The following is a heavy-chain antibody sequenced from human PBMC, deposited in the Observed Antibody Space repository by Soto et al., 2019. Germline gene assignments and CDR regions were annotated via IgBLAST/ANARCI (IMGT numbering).Heavy chain of an antibody. CDR3: APPVVVFPPAGDHYYHMTV. J-gene: IGHJ6*03. CDR1: GISVRSNY. Sequence: QVQLQESGPGLAKPSETLSLTCSVSGISVRSNYWSWIRQPPGKGLEWIGFITYSGITDYNPPLQARVTRSFDTSKHQLTLNLRFVPAAATAVYYCAPPVVVFPPAGDHYYHMTVWGKGTKVTLS. V-gene: IGHV4-59*02. D-gene: IGHD2-21*01. CDR2: ITYSGIT.